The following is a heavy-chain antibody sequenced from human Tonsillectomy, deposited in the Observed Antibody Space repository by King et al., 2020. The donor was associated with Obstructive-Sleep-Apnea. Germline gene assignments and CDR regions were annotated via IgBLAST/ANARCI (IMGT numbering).Heavy chain of an antibody. Sequence: QLQESGPGLVKPSETLSLTCTVSGGSISSSSYYWGWIRQPPGKGLEWIGSIYYSGSTYYNPSLKSRVTISVDTSKNQFSLKLSSVTAADTAVYYCARVGAAAVLYYFDYWGQGTLVTVSS. J-gene: IGHJ4*02. D-gene: IGHD6-13*01. CDR2: IYYSGST. CDR3: ARVGAAAVLYYFDY. V-gene: IGHV4-39*07. CDR1: GGSISSSSYY.